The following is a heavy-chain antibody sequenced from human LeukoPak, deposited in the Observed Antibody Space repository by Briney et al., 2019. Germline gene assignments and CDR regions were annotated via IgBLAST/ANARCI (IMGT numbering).Heavy chain of an antibody. Sequence: GSSVKVSCKASGGTFSSYAISWVRQAPGQGLEWMGRIIPILGIANYAQKFQGRVTITADTSTDTAYMELSSLRSEDTAVYYCARVVITYYYYYYMDVWGKGTTVTVSS. D-gene: IGHD3-22*01. CDR1: GGTFSSYA. CDR2: IIPILGIA. CDR3: ARVVITYYYYYYMDV. J-gene: IGHJ6*03. V-gene: IGHV1-69*04.